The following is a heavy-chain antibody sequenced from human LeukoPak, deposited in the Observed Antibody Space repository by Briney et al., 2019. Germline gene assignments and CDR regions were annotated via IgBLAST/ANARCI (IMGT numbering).Heavy chain of an antibody. V-gene: IGHV3-23*01. Sequence: GGSLRLSCAASGLTFSSYAMSWVRQAPGKGLEWVSAISGSGGSTYYADSVKGRFTISRDNSKNTLYLQMNSLRAEDTAVYYCAKDPAAAGIVYNWFDPWGQGTLVTVSS. D-gene: IGHD6-13*01. CDR2: ISGSGGST. CDR1: GLTFSSYA. CDR3: AKDPAAAGIVYNWFDP. J-gene: IGHJ5*02.